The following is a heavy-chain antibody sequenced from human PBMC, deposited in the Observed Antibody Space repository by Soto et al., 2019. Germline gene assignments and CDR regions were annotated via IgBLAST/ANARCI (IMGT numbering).Heavy chain of an antibody. CDR1: GFSLITEGVG. V-gene: IGHV2-5*02. CDR2: IYWDDDK. Sequence: QITLKESGPASLKPTQTLTLTCSFSGFSLITEGVGVNWIRQPPGKALEWLALIYWDDDKRYRPSLKSRLPITNDASKIQVVLTLTNINPVHTGPYFCRRSVRGVTMDVWGQGTAVTVSS. D-gene: IGHD3-10*01. CDR3: RRSVRGVTMDV. J-gene: IGHJ6*02.